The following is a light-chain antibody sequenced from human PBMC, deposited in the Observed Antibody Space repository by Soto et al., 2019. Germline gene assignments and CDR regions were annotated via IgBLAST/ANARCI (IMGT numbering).Light chain of an antibody. Sequence: DIVVTPSPATLSASPGETVTLSCRASQFVSSRLAWYQRRPGQVPRLLIYDTSTRAPGISARFSGSGSGTEFTLTISSLQSEDFAVYYCQEYIQWPPGMFGPGTKVDI. CDR1: QFVSSR. CDR3: QEYIQWPPGM. CDR2: DTS. J-gene: IGKJ1*01. V-gene: IGKV3-15*01.